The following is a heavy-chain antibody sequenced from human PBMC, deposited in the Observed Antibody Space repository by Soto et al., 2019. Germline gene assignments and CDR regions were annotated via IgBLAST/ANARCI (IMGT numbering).Heavy chain of an antibody. D-gene: IGHD3-22*01. Sequence: EVQLLESGGGLVQPGGSLRLSCAASGFTFSSYAMSWVRQAPGKGLEWVSAISGSGGSTYYADSVKGRFTISRDNSKNTLYLQMNSLRAEDTAVYYCARDERRGYDSSGYPYWYFDLWGRGTLVTVSS. J-gene: IGHJ2*01. CDR2: ISGSGGST. V-gene: IGHV3-23*01. CDR3: ARDERRGYDSSGYPYWYFDL. CDR1: GFTFSSYA.